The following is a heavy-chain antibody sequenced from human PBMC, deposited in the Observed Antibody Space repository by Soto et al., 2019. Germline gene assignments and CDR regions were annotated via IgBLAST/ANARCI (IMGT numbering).Heavy chain of an antibody. D-gene: IGHD3-22*01. V-gene: IGHV3-11*01. J-gene: IGHJ3*02. CDR2: ISSSGGII. CDR1: GFTFSDYY. CDR3: ARDGDSYDNSGYFLRDAFDI. Sequence: QVQLVESGGGLVKPGGSLRLSCAASGFTFSDYYMSWIRQAPGKGLDWVSYISSSGGIISYADSVKGRFTISRDNAKNSLYLEMNGLRAEDTAVYYCARDGDSYDNSGYFLRDAFDIWGQGTVVTVSS.